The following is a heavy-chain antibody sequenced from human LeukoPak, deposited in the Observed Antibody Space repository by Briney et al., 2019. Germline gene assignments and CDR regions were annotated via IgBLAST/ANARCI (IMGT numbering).Heavy chain of an antibody. J-gene: IGHJ4*02. V-gene: IGHV3-23*01. CDR2: TAGSGISK. CDR1: VFTFNNYS. CDR3: ARLPTFYYDSSGYHYDY. D-gene: IGHD3-22*01. Sequence: HPGGFLRLSCVASVFTFNNYSMSWVRQAPWRGLEWASSTAGSGISKDYADSVKGRFTISKDKSKNTLYLQMDNLRAEDTCVYFCARLPTFYYDSSGYHYDYWGQGTLVTVSS.